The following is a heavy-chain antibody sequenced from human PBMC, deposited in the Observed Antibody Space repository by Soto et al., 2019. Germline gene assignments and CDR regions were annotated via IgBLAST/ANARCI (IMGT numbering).Heavy chain of an antibody. D-gene: IGHD4-17*01. CDR2: FDPEDGET. V-gene: IGHV1-24*01. CDR3: ATVTTLYYYYYGMDV. J-gene: IGHJ6*02. CDR1: GYTLTELS. Sequence: GASVKVSCKVSGYTLTELSMHWVRQAPGKGLEWMGGFDPEDGETIYAQKFQGRVTMTEDTSTDTAYMELSSPRSEDTAVYYCATVTTLYYYYYGMDVWGQGTTVTVSS.